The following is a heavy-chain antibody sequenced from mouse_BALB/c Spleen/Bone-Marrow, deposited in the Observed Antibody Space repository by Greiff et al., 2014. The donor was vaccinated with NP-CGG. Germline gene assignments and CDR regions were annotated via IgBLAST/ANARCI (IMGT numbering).Heavy chain of an antibody. CDR1: GYTFTDYW. CDR3: ARDYYGRGWYFDV. Sequence: QVQLQQSGAELVMSGASVKMSCKASGYTFTDYWMHWVKQRPGQGLEWIGAIDTSDSYTSYNQKFKGKATLTVDESSSTAYMQLSSLTSEDSAVYYCARDYYGRGWYFDVWGAGTTVTVSS. V-gene: IGHV1-69*01. J-gene: IGHJ1*01. D-gene: IGHD1-1*01. CDR2: IDTSDSYT.